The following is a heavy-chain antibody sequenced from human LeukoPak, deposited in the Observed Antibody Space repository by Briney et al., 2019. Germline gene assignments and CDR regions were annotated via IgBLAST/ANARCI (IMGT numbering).Heavy chain of an antibody. CDR2: ISYDGSNK. CDR3: ARSPLSRLHYYYYMDV. J-gene: IGHJ6*03. CDR1: GFTFSSYA. V-gene: IGHV3-30*04. D-gene: IGHD2-2*01. Sequence: PGGSLRLSCAASGFTFSSYAMHWVRQAPGKGLEWVAVISYDGSNKYYADSVKGRFTISRDNSKNTLYLQMNSLRAEDTAVYYCARSPLSRLHYYYYMDVWGKGTTVTVSS.